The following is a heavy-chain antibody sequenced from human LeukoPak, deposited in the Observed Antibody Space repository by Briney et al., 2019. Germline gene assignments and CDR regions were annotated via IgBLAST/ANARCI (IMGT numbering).Heavy chain of an antibody. V-gene: IGHV3-23*01. J-gene: IGHJ4*02. Sequence: PGGSLRLSCAASGFTFSSYAMSWVRQAPGKGLEWVSAISGSGGSTYYADSVKGRFTISRDNSKNTLYLQMNSLRAEDTAVYYCAKAGRSLELRLGELSFLTSYFDYWGQGTLVTVSS. D-gene: IGHD3-16*02. CDR3: AKAGRSLELRLGELSFLTSYFDY. CDR2: ISGSGGST. CDR1: GFTFSSYA.